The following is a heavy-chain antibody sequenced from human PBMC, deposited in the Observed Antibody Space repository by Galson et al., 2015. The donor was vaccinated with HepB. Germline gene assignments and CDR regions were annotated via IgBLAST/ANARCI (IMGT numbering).Heavy chain of an antibody. CDR1: GFSLSTSGMG. J-gene: IGHJ4*02. CDR3: AHMRPPSGSSGYFHY. CDR2: MYWNGDK. V-gene: IGHV2-5*01. D-gene: IGHD3-22*01. Sequence: PALVKPTQTLTLTCTFSGFSLSTSGMGVAWIRQPPGKALEWLTLMYWNGDKRYSLSLKSRLTITKDTSENQVVLTMTNMDPVDTATYYCAHMRPPSGSSGYFHYWGQGTLVTVSS.